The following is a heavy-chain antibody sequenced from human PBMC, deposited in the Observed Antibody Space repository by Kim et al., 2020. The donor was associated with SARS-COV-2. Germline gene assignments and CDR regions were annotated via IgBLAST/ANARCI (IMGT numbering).Heavy chain of an antibody. CDR3: ARDMVRGVTDY. CDR1: DGSFSGYY. D-gene: IGHD3-10*01. J-gene: IGHJ4*02. Sequence: SETLSLTCAVYDGSFSGYYWSWIRQPPGKGLEWIGEINHSGSTNYNPSLKSRVTISVDTSKNQFSLKLSSVTAADTAVYYCARDMVRGVTDYWGQGTLVTVSS. CDR2: INHSGST. V-gene: IGHV4-34*01.